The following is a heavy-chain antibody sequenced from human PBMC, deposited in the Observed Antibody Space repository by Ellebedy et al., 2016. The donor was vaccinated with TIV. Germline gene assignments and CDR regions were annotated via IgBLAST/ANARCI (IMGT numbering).Heavy chain of an antibody. V-gene: IGHV3-11*01. CDR2: ISSSGSTI. D-gene: IGHD3-9*01. CDR1: GFTFSDYY. J-gene: IGHJ6*03. CDR3: ARDSTKYYDILTGYYTWSADYYYYMDV. Sequence: GGSLRLSXAASGFTFSDYYMSWIRQAPGKGLEWVSYISSSGSTIYYADSVKGRFTISRDNAKNSLYLQMNSLRAEDTAVYYCARDSTKYYDILTGYYTWSADYYYYMDVWGKGTTVTVSS.